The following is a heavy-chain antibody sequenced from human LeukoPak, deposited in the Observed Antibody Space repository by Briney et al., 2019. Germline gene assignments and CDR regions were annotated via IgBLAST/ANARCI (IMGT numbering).Heavy chain of an antibody. V-gene: IGHV3-21*01. J-gene: IGHJ4*02. D-gene: IGHD2-2*02. CDR3: ARSPYCSSTSCHNFDY. CDR1: GFTFSSYS. CDR2: ISSSSSYI. Sequence: PGGSLRLSCAASGFTFSSYSMNWVRQAPGKGLEWVSSISSSSSYIYYADSVKGRFTISRDNAKNSLYLQMNSLRAEDTAVYYCARSPYCSSTSCHNFDYWGQGTLVTVSS.